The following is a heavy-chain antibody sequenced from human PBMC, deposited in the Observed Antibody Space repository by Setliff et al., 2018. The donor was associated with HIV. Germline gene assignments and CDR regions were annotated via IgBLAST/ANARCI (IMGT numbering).Heavy chain of an antibody. J-gene: IGHJ4*02. CDR3: ARLFYDYWSGFYSGDY. D-gene: IGHD3-3*01. CDR2: INSNSGGT. CDR1: GYTFTAYY. V-gene: IGHV1-2*02. Sequence: ASVKVSCKTSGYTFTAYYLHWVRQAPGQGLEYMGWINSNSGGTNYAQKFQGRVTMTRDTSVSSAFMELNSLRSDDTAVYYCARLFYDYWSGFYSGDYWGQGTLVTVSS.